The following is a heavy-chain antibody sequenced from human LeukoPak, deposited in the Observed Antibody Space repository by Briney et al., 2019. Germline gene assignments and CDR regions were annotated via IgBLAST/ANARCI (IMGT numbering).Heavy chain of an antibody. CDR2: INPNSGGT. D-gene: IGHD3-10*01. CDR1: GYTFTGYY. CDR3: ARNPYGSGSYDRWFDP. V-gene: IGHV1-2*02. Sequence: GASVKVSCKASGYTFTGYYMHWMRQAPGQGLEWMGWINPNSGGTNYAQKFQGRVTMTRDTSISTAYMELSRLRSDDTAVYYCARNPYGSGSYDRWFDPWGQGTLVTVSS. J-gene: IGHJ5*02.